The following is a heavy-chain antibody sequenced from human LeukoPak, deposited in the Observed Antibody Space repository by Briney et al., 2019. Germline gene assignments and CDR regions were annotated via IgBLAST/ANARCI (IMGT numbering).Heavy chain of an antibody. V-gene: IGHV4-39*01. Sequence: SETLSLPCTLSGGSINTNDYYWGWIRQPPGKGLEGIGSFGHGRNAFYNPSLQSRVTISVDASTNQFSLRPTSVTAADTAMYYCGRHAPYRNFDLWGQGTLVTVSS. CDR2: FGHGRNA. D-gene: IGHD3-16*02. J-gene: IGHJ5*02. CDR1: GGSINTNDYY. CDR3: GRHAPYRNFDL.